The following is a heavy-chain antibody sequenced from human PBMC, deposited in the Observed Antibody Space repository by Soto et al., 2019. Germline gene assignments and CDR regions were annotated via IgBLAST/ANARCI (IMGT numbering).Heavy chain of an antibody. CDR2: ISDTGGST. J-gene: IGHJ6*02. Sequence: GGSLRLSCSASGFTFNKYAMHWVRQAPGTGLQYVSGISDTGGSTSHADSVKGRFTISRDDSKDTLFLQMSSLRAEDAAVYYCVKVGRGEYWYYYKGVNVWGQGTTVTVSS. CDR3: VKVGRGEYWYYYKGVNV. CDR1: GFTFNKYA. V-gene: IGHV3-64D*06. D-gene: IGHD3-10*01.